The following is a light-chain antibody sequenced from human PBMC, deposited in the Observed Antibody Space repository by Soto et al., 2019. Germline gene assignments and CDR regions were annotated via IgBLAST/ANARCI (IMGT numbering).Light chain of an antibody. CDR2: ANN. CDR1: SSNIGAGYD. J-gene: IGLJ3*02. Sequence: QSVLTQPPSVSGAPGQRVTISCTGRSSNIGAGYDVHWYQQLPGTAPKLLIYANNNRPSGVPGRFSGTKSGTSASLAITGLQPEDEADYYCQSYDSTVSGLQGVFGGGTKLTVL. V-gene: IGLV1-40*01. CDR3: QSYDSTVSGLQGV.